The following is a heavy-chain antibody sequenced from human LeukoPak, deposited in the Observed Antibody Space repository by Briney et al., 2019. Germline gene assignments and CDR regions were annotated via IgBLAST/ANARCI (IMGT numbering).Heavy chain of an antibody. Sequence: SETLSLTCTVSGDSISSGDYYRTWIRQHPGKGLEWIAYMFYRGSSHFNPSLRSRVTMSGDASKNQFSLNLTSVTAADTAVYFCARGGGGYRGYASYYYYAMDVWGQGTTVTVSS. CDR1: GDSISSGDYY. D-gene: IGHD5-12*01. V-gene: IGHV4-31*03. J-gene: IGHJ6*02. CDR3: ARGGGGYRGYASYYYYAMDV. CDR2: MFYRGSS.